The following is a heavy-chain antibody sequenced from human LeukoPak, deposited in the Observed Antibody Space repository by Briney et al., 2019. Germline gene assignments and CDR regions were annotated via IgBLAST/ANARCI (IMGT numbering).Heavy chain of an antibody. J-gene: IGHJ4*02. CDR2: IRGDGVST. D-gene: IGHD6-13*01. CDR3: ARPYLNIPADKIHFDY. CDR1: GFTVSNNA. V-gene: IGHV3-23*01. Sequence: GGSLRLSCVASGFTVSNNALTWFRQAPGKGLEWVSDIRGDGVSTFYADSVKGRFTISRDNAKNSLYLQMNSLRAEDTAVYYCARPYLNIPADKIHFDYWGQGTLVTVSS.